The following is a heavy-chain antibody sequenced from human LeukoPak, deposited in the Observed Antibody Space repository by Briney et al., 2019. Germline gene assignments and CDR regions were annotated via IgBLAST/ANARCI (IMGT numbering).Heavy chain of an antibody. CDR3: ARDLHGGNSGLGY. J-gene: IGHJ1*01. D-gene: IGHD4-23*01. V-gene: IGHV4-59*01. Sequence: SETLSLTCTVSGGSISSYYWSWIRQPPGKGLEWIGYIHYSGFSNYNPSLKSRVTISVDTSKNQFSLKLSFVTAADTAVYYCARDLHGGNSGLGYCGQGTLVTVSS. CDR1: GGSISSYY. CDR2: IHYSGFS.